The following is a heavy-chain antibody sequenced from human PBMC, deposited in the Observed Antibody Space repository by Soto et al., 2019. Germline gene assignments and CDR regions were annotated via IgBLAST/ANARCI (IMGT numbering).Heavy chain of an antibody. J-gene: IGHJ6*02. CDR1: GFTFSSYA. CDR2: ISCDGSNK. Sequence: QVQLVESGGGVVQPGRSLRLSCAASGFTFSSYAMHWVRQAPGKGLEWVAVISCDGSNKYYADSVKGRFTISSDNSKNTLYLQMNSLRAEDTAVYYCARDNLAREYYDYVWGSPSYYYYGMDVWGQGTTVTVSS. CDR3: ARDNLAREYYDYVWGSPSYYYYGMDV. D-gene: IGHD3-16*01. V-gene: IGHV3-30-3*01.